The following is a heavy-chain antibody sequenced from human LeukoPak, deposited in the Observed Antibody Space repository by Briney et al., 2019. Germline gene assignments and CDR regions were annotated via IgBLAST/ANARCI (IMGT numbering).Heavy chain of an antibody. Sequence: GGSLRLSCAASGFTFYDYAMHWVRQAPGKGLEWVSGISWNSGSIGYADSVKGRFTISRDNAKNSLYLQMNSLRAEDTAVYYCARDHLDSSGWLITVCDYWGQGTLVTVSS. V-gene: IGHV3-9*01. CDR3: ARDHLDSSGWLITVCDY. D-gene: IGHD6-19*01. CDR1: GFTFYDYA. CDR2: ISWNSGSI. J-gene: IGHJ4*02.